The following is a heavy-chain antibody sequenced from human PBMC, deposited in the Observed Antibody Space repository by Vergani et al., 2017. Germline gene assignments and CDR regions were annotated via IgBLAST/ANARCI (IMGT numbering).Heavy chain of an antibody. CDR1: GYSFSVYS. D-gene: IGHD6-13*01. Sequence: QVHLVQSGSELEKPGASVKVSCKASGYSFSVYSINWLRQAPGQGLEWMGWINTNTGKPTYAQGFAGRFVFSLDTSVSTTYLQISSLKAEDTAIYYCARDLRGYFDYWGQGTLVTVSS. J-gene: IGHJ4*02. CDR2: INTNTGKP. CDR3: ARDLRGYFDY. V-gene: IGHV7-4-1*02.